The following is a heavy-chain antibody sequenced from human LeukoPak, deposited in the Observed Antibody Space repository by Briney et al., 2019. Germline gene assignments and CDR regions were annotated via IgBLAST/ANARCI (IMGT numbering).Heavy chain of an antibody. D-gene: IGHD7-27*01. CDR2: ISGSGGST. J-gene: IGHJ4*02. CDR1: GFTFSSYA. V-gene: IGHV3-23*01. Sequence: PGGSLRLSCAASGFTFSSYAMSWVRQAPGKGLEWVSAISGSGGSTYYADSVKGRFTISRDNSKNTLYLQMGSLRAEDMAVYYCAREGTPLGISDYWGQGTLVTVSS. CDR3: AREGTPLGISDY.